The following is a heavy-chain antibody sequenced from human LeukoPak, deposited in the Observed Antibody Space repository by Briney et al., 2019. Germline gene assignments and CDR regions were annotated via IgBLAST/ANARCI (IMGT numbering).Heavy chain of an antibody. Sequence: GGSLRLSCAASGFTFSSYSMNWVRQAPGKGLEWVSSISSSSSDIYYADPVKGRFTISRENAKSSLYLQMNSLRPEDTAVYYCARRYYDSSGYLYYFDYWGQGTLVTVSS. CDR1: GFTFSSYS. CDR3: ARRYYDSSGYLYYFDY. V-gene: IGHV3-21*01. J-gene: IGHJ4*02. CDR2: ISSSSSDI. D-gene: IGHD3-22*01.